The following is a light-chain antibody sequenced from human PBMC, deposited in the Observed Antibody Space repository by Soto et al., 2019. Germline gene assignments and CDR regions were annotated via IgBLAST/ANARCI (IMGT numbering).Light chain of an antibody. CDR3: QQYGRSSLMFT. CDR2: GAS. J-gene: IGKJ2*01. CDR1: QSVTSDF. Sequence: ETVLTQSPGTLSLSPGERATLSCRASQSVTSDFLAWYQQKPGQAPRLLIYGASTRAAGVPDRFSGSGSGTDFPLTITRQEPEAFAVYYCQQYGRSSLMFTFGQGTKLGV. V-gene: IGKV3-20*01.